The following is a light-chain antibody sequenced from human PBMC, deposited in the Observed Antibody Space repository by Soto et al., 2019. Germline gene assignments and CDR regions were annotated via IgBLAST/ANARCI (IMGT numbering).Light chain of an antibody. V-gene: IGLV1-44*01. Sequence: QSVLTQPPSASGTPGQRVSISCSGGSSNSGTNTVNWYQHLPGTAPKLLIFSNDERPSGVPDRFSGSKSRTSASLAISGLQSDDEPDYSCATSHHRLTRVAFGGGTKVTVL. CDR3: ATSHHRLTRVA. CDR1: SSNSGTNT. J-gene: IGLJ2*01. CDR2: SND.